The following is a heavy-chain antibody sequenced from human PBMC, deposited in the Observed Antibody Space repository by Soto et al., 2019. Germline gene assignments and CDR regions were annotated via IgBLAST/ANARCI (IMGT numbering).Heavy chain of an antibody. V-gene: IGHV3-74*01. Sequence: EVQLVESGGDLVQPGESLRLSCAASGFTFSSNYMHWVREAPGKGLVWVSFINSDGSRTNYADSVKGRFTISRDNAKNTLYLQMTSLRAEDTAVYYCASRGAAVPAASFDYWGQGTLVTVSS. D-gene: IGHD2-2*01. CDR3: ASRGAAVPAASFDY. CDR2: INSDGSRT. J-gene: IGHJ4*02. CDR1: GFTFSSNY.